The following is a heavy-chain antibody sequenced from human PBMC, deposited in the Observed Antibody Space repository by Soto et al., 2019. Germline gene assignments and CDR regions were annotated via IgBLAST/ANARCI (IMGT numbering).Heavy chain of an antibody. Sequence: VQLVQSGAEVKKPGASVKVSCKASGYTFTSYDINWVRQATGQGLEWMGWMNPNSGNTGYAQKFQGRVTMTRNTSISTAYMELSSLRSEDTAVYYCARELKYCSSTSCPRRFDYWGQGTLVTVSS. CDR3: ARELKYCSSTSCPRRFDY. CDR2: MNPNSGNT. CDR1: GYTFTSYD. V-gene: IGHV1-8*01. D-gene: IGHD2-2*01. J-gene: IGHJ4*02.